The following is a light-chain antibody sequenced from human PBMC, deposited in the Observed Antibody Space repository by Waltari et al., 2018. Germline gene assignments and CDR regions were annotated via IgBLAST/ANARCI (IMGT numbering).Light chain of an antibody. Sequence: EIVLTQSPASLSVSPGERATLSCKASRSIAGNLAWYQHKPGQAPRLLIYDVSTRDTGIPARFSGGRSGTEFTLTISSLQSEDFALYYCQQYDNWPPYTVGQGTRLEIK. J-gene: IGKJ2*01. CDR2: DVS. CDR3: QQYDNWPPYT. CDR1: RSIAGN. V-gene: IGKV3-15*01.